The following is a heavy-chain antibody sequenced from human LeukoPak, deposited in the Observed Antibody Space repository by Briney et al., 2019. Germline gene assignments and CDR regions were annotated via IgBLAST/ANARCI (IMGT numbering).Heavy chain of an antibody. CDR3: ARATRHHYDSSGYYGY. V-gene: IGHV3-66*02. J-gene: IGHJ4*02. CDR2: IYSGGST. Sequence: GGSLRLSCAASGFTVSSNYMSWVRQAPGKGLEWVSVIYSGGSTYYADSVKGRFTISRDNSKNTLYLQMNSLRAEDTAVYYCARATRHHYDSSGYYGYWGQGTLVTVSS. D-gene: IGHD3-22*01. CDR1: GFTVSSNY.